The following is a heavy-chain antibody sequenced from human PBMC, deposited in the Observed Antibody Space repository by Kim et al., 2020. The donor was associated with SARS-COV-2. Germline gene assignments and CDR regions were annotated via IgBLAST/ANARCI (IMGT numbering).Heavy chain of an antibody. V-gene: IGHV3-7*03. J-gene: IGHJ6*02. Sequence: GGSLRLSCTSSGFTFSRYWMSWVRQAPGKGVVWVANIKQDGSEKNYVDSVKGRFTISRDNAKNSLYLQMNSLIADDTAVYYCASGTMDVWGQETTVTVTS. CDR2: IKQDGSEK. CDR3: ASGTMDV. CDR1: GFTFSRYW.